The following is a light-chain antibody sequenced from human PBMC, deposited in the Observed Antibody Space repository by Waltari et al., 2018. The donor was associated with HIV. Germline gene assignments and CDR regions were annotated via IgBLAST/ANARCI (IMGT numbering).Light chain of an antibody. Sequence: QSALTQPASVSRSPGQSITISCTGTSSDVGSYNFASWYQQHPGKAPKLMIYEVSKRPSGVSNRFSGSKSGNTASLTISGLQAEDEADYYCCSYVGSGTFFGGGTKLTVL. CDR2: EVS. J-gene: IGLJ2*01. CDR1: SSDVGSYNF. CDR3: CSYVGSGTF. V-gene: IGLV2-23*02.